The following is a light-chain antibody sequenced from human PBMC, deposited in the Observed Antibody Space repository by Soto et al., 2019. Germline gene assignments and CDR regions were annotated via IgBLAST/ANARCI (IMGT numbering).Light chain of an antibody. CDR1: QSISSW. Sequence: DIQMTQSPSTLSASVGDRVTITCRASQSISSWLAWYQQKPGKAPKLLIYKASSLESGVPSRFSGSGSGTDFTLTISSLQPEDFAIYYCQQTYTTPEITFGQGTRLEI. CDR3: QQTYTTPEIT. CDR2: KAS. V-gene: IGKV1-5*03. J-gene: IGKJ5*01.